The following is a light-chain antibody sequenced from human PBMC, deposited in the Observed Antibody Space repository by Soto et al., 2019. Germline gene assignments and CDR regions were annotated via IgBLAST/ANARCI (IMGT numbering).Light chain of an antibody. V-gene: IGKV3-20*01. J-gene: IGKJ1*01. CDR3: QQYGSSPRT. CDR1: QSVSISY. CDR2: GAS. Sequence: EIVLTQAPGTLSLSPGKRATLSCRASQSVSISYLAWYQQKPGQAPRLLIYGASSRATGLPDRLSGSGSGTDFTLTISRLEPEDFAVYYCQQYGSSPRTFGQGTKVDIK.